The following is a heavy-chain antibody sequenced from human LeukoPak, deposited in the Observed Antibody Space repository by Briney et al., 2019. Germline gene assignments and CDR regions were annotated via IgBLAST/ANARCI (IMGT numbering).Heavy chain of an antibody. CDR2: IRSKAYGGTT. D-gene: IGHD3-22*01. CDR1: GLTFGEYA. J-gene: IGHJ4*02. CDR3: LYYYDSSGYYLPDH. Sequence: PGRSLRLSCTASGLTFGEYAMSWVRQAPGKGLEWVGVIRSKAYGGTTEYAASVKGRFTISRDDSKSIAYLQMNSLKSEGTAVYHCLYYYDSSGYYLPDHWGQGTLVTVSS. V-gene: IGHV3-49*04.